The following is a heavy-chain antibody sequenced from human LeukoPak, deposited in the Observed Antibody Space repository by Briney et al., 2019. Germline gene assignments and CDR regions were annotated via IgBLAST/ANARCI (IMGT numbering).Heavy chain of an antibody. CDR2: FDPEDGET. CDR3: ATVLTSHRIAVAGNHSDY. D-gene: IGHD6-19*01. J-gene: IGHJ4*02. Sequence: ASVKVSCKVSGYTLTELSMHWVRQAPGKGLEWMGGFDPEDGETIYAQKFQGRVTMTEDTSTDTAYMELSSLRSEDTAVYYCATVLTSHRIAVAGNHSDYWGQGTLVTVSS. V-gene: IGHV1-24*01. CDR1: GYTLTELS.